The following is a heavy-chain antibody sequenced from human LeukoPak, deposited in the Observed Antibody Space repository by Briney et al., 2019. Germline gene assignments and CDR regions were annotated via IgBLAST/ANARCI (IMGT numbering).Heavy chain of an antibody. J-gene: IGHJ4*02. CDR2: IYHSGST. CDR1: GYSISSGYY. Sequence: SETLSLTCAVSGYSISSGYYWGWIRQPPGKGLEWIGSIYHSGSTYYNSSLKSRVTISVDTSKNQFSLKLSSVTAADTAVYYCARQMGTSLDYWAREPWSPSPQ. CDR3: ARQMGTSLDY. D-gene: IGHD5-24*01. V-gene: IGHV4-38-2*01.